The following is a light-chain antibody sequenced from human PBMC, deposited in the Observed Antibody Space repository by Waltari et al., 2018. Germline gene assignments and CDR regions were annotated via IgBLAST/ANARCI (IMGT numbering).Light chain of an antibody. J-gene: IGKJ1*01. Sequence: IQMTQSTSTLSASVGDRVTMTCRASQSVSRWLPWYQQKPGKAPKLLIYKTSTLESGVPSRFSGSGSGTEFSLTISSLQPDDFATYYCQHYSTYSWTFGQGTKLEIK. V-gene: IGKV1-5*03. CDR1: QSVSRW. CDR2: KTS. CDR3: QHYSTYSWT.